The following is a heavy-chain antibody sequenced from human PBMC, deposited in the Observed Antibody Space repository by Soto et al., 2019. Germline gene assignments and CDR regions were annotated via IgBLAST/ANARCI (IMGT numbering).Heavy chain of an antibody. D-gene: IGHD4-17*01. V-gene: IGHV4-4*02. CDR3: ARRRLTTVVTRGVDFDY. CDR1: GGSISSSNW. CDR2: IYHSGST. J-gene: IGHJ4*02. Sequence: QVQLQESGPGLVKPSGTLSLTCAVSGGSISSSNWWSWVRQPPGKGLEWIGEIYHSGSTNYNPSLKSRVTISVDKSKNQFSLKLSSVTAADTAEYYCARRRLTTVVTRGVDFDYWGQGTLVTVSS.